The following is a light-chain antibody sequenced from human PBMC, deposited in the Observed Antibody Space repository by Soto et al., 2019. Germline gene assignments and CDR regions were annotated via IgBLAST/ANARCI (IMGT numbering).Light chain of an antibody. CDR2: EVN. Sequence: QSVLTQPPSAYGSPGQSVTISCTGTSSDGGDYNYVSWYQQHPGKAPKLMIYEVNKRPSGVHDRFSGSKSGNTAYLTVSGLQTEDEADYYCSSYAGQGVVGGGTKLTVI. J-gene: IGLJ2*01. V-gene: IGLV2-8*01. CDR3: SSYAGQGV. CDR1: SSDGGDYNY.